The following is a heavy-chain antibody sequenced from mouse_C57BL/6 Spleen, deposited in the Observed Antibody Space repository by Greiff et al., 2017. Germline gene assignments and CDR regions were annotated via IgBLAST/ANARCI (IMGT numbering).Heavy chain of an antibody. D-gene: IGHD1-1*01. CDR2: IRLKSDNYAT. CDR3: TGRDGSSDYYAMDY. CDR1: GFTFSNYW. V-gene: IGHV6-3*01. J-gene: IGHJ4*01. Sequence: DVQLQESGGGLVQPGGSMKLSCVASGFTFSNYWMNWVRQSPEKGLEWVAQIRLKSDNYATHYAESVKGRFTISRDDSKSSVYLQMNNLSAEDTGIYYCTGRDGSSDYYAMDYWGQGTSVTVSS.